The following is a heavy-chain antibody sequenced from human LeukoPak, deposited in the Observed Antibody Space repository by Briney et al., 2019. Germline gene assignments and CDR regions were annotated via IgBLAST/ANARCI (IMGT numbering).Heavy chain of an antibody. D-gene: IGHD3-9*01. J-gene: IGHJ4*02. V-gene: IGHV3-23*01. CDR2: ISRSGAST. Sequence: GGSLRLSCAASGFTFTGYAMSWARQAPGKGLEWVSAISRSGASTYYADSVKGRFTISRDNSKNMLYLQMSSLRAEDTAVYHCANVYFDILSGRFDYWGRGSLVTVSS. CDR3: ANVYFDILSGRFDY. CDR1: GFTFTGYA.